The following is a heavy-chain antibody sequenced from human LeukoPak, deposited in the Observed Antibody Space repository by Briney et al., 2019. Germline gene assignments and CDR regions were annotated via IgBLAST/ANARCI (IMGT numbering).Heavy chain of an antibody. Sequence: GGSLRLSCAASGFTFRSFAMSWVRQAPGKGLEWVSSISANGVSTYYADSVKGRFTISRGNSKNTLYLQMNSLRAEDTAVYYCAKDEGGGPAADGGQEPLVTASS. D-gene: IGHD2-2*01. CDR2: ISANGVST. V-gene: IGHV3-23*01. J-gene: IGHJ4*02. CDR3: AKDEGGGPAAD. CDR1: GFTFRSFA.